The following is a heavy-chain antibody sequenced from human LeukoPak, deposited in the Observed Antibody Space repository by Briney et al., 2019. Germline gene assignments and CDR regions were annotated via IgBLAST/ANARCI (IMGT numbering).Heavy chain of an antibody. V-gene: IGHV4-31*03. Sequence: SQTLSLTCTVSGDSISSGGSYRSWIRQHPGKGLEWIGYIYYSGSTYYNPSLKSRVTISVDTSNNQFSLKLSSVTAADTAVYYCARSGDAYSFDYWGQGTLVTVSS. CDR2: IYYSGST. CDR1: GDSISSGGSY. J-gene: IGHJ4*02. D-gene: IGHD5-24*01. CDR3: ARSGDAYSFDY.